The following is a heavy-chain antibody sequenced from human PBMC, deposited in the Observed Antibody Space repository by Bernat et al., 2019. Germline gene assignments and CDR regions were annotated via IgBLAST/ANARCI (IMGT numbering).Heavy chain of an antibody. CDR2: IKSKTTGGTT. CDR1: GFSLSDAW. CDR3: AASLVTPGGLDV. V-gene: IGHV3-15*01. D-gene: IGHD4-23*01. J-gene: IGHJ3*01. Sequence: EVQLMESGGGLVEPGVSLRLSCAASGFSLSDAWLIWVRQAPGRGLEWVSRIKSKTTGGTTDYVAPVNGRCTISRDDSTNTRDMEMNNRRSEDTAVYYCAASLVTPGGLDVWGQETLVTVSS.